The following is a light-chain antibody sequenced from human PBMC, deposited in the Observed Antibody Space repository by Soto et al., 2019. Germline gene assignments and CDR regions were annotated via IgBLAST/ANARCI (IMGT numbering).Light chain of an antibody. CDR2: DVS. Sequence: QSALTQPASVSGSPGQSITISCTGTSSDIGNYNYVSWYQQHPGKAPQLMIYDVSNRPSGVSKRFSGSKSGYTASLTISGLQAEDEADYYCSSFTSSATYVFGTGTQLTVL. CDR1: SSDIGNYNY. CDR3: SSFTSSATYV. V-gene: IGLV2-14*01. J-gene: IGLJ1*01.